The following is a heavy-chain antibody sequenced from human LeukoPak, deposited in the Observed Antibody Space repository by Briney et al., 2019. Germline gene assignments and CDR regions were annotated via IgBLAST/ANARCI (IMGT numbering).Heavy chain of an antibody. CDR3: AKPSRPNYYYYYMDV. Sequence: GGSLRLSCAASGFTFSSYAMSWVRQAPGKGLEWVSAISGSGGSTYYADSVKGRFTISRDNSKNTLYLQMNSLRAEDTAVYYCAKPSRPNYYYYYMDVWGKGTTVNVSS. V-gene: IGHV3-23*01. CDR1: GFTFSSYA. J-gene: IGHJ6*03. CDR2: ISGSGGST.